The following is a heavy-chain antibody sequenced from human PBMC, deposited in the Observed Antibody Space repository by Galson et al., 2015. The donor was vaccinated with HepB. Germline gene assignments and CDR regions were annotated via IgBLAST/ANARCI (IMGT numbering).Heavy chain of an antibody. J-gene: IGHJ4*02. CDR3: TRDRHPPSAPFDY. CDR2: IDPKSGGA. CDR1: GYPFTAYF. Sequence: SVKVSCKASGYPFTAYFIHWVRQAPGQGLQWMGWIDPKSGGANYAQNFQVRVTMPRDTPISTAYMDLSSLRSDDTAVYYCTRDRHPPSAPFDYWGQGTPVTVSS. D-gene: IGHD2-2*01. V-gene: IGHV1-2*02.